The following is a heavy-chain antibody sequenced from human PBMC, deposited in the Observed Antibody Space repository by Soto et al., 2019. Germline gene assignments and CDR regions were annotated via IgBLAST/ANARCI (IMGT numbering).Heavy chain of an antibody. J-gene: IGHJ6*02. D-gene: IGHD3-3*01. Sequence: QVQLVQSGAEVKKPGASVKVSCKASGYTFTSYGISWVRQAPGQGLEWMGWISAYNGNTNYAQKLQGRVTMTTDTSTSTAYMELRSLRSDDPAVYYCARTNYDFWSGSGVGMDVWGQGTTVTVSS. CDR3: ARTNYDFWSGSGVGMDV. CDR2: ISAYNGNT. CDR1: GYTFTSYG. V-gene: IGHV1-18*01.